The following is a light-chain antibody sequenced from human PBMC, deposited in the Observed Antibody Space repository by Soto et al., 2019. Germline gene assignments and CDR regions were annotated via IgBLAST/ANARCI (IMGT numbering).Light chain of an antibody. J-gene: IGLJ2*01. CDR2: RNI. V-gene: IGLV1-47*01. CDR3: AAWDDNLSGVL. CDR1: HSNIGNNF. Sequence: QSVLTQPPSASGTPGQWVTISCSGSHSNIGNNFEYWYQQLPGTAPKLLIYRNIHRPSGVPDRFSGSKSGTSGSLAISGLRSEDEADYYCAAWDDNLSGVLFGGGTKLTVL.